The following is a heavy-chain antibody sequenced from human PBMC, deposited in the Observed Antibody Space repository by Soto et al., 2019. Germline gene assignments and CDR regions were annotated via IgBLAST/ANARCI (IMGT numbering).Heavy chain of an antibody. D-gene: IGHD6-25*01. Sequence: GGSLRLSCAASGFTFSSYSMNWVRQAPGKGLEWVSSISSSSSYIYYADSVKGRFTISRDNAKNSLYLQMNSLRAEDTAVYYCARIVQGKGARLEYYYYYMDVWGKGTTVTVSS. V-gene: IGHV3-21*01. CDR3: ARIVQGKGARLEYYYYYMDV. CDR1: GFTFSSYS. CDR2: ISSSSSYI. J-gene: IGHJ6*03.